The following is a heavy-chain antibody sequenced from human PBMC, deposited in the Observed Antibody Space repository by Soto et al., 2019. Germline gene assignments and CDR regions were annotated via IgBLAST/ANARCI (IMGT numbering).Heavy chain of an antibody. CDR2: INHSGST. Sequence: PSETLSLTCAVYGGSSSGYYWSWIRQPPGKGLEWIGEINHSGSTNYNPSLKSRVTISVDTSKNQFSLKLSSVTAADTAVYYCASGIAVAPYYFDYWGQGTLVTVSS. CDR3: ASGIAVAPYYFDY. CDR1: GGSSSGYY. J-gene: IGHJ4*02. D-gene: IGHD6-19*01. V-gene: IGHV4-34*01.